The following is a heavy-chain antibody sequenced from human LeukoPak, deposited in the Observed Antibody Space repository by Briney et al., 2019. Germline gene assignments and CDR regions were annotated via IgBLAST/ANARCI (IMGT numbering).Heavy chain of an antibody. D-gene: IGHD3-3*01. CDR1: GFTFTSSA. J-gene: IGHJ6*03. CDR2: IVVGSGNT. CDR3: AAEGNHYDRNYYYYYMDV. Sequence: GASVKVSCKASGFTFTSSAMQWVRQARGQRLEWIGWIVVGSGNTNYAQKFQERVTITRDMSTSTAYMELSSLRSEDTAVYYCAAEGNHYDRNYYYYYMDVWGKGTTVTVSS. V-gene: IGHV1-58*02.